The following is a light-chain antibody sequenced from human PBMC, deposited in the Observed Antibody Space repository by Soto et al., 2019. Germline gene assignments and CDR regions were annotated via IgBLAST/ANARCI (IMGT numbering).Light chain of an antibody. V-gene: IGKV1-5*01. CDR2: DAS. J-gene: IGKJ1*01. Sequence: IQITHSPSSLSASVGYIFTITCQASQNINNYLNWYQQKPGRAPKLLIYDASTLESGVPSRFSGSRSGTEFTLTISSLQPDDFATYYCQQYNSYSWTFGQGTKVDIK. CDR3: QQYNSYSWT. CDR1: QNINNY.